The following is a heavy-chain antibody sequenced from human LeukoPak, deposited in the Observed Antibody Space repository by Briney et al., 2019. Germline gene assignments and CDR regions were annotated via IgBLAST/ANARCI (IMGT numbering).Heavy chain of an antibody. CDR1: GGSISSYY. V-gene: IGHV4-4*07. D-gene: IGHD3-22*01. CDR2: IYTSGST. CDR3: ARLSIHNYDSRGYYPRYFDY. J-gene: IGHJ4*02. Sequence: SETLSLTCTVSGGSISSYYWSWIRQPAGKGLEWIGRIYTSGSTNYNPSLTSRVTMSVDTSKNQFSLDLRSVTAADTAVYYCARLSIHNYDSRGYYPRYFDYWGQGTLATVSS.